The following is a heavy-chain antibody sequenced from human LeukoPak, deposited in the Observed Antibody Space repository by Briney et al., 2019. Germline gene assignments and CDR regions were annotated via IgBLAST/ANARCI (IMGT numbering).Heavy chain of an antibody. CDR3: ARDHLTYSSSSDFDY. J-gene: IGHJ4*02. V-gene: IGHV3-21*01. CDR1: GFTFSSYS. Sequence: GGSLRLSCAASGFTFSSYSMNWVRQAPGKGLEWVSSISSGSSYLYYADSMKGRFTISRDNAKNSLYLQMKSLRAEDTAVYYCARDHLTYSSSSDFDYWGEGTLVTVSS. CDR2: ISSGSSYL. D-gene: IGHD6-6*01.